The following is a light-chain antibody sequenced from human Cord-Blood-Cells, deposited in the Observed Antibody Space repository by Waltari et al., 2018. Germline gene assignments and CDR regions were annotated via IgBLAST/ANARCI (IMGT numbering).Light chain of an antibody. Sequence: QSALTQPPSASGPPTRSVTISCTGTSSDVGGFNSVSWYQQHPGKAPKLMIYEVSKRPSGVPDRFSGSKSGNTASLTVSGLQAEDEADYYCSSYAGSNNLVFGGGTKLTVL. V-gene: IGLV2-8*01. CDR3: SSYAGSNNLV. J-gene: IGLJ3*02. CDR1: SSDVGGFNS. CDR2: EVS.